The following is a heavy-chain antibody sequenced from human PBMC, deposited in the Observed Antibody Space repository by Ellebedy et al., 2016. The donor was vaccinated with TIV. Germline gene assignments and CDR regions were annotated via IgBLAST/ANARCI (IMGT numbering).Heavy chain of an antibody. V-gene: IGHV3-30-3*01. J-gene: IGHJ4*02. CDR3: ASNYATYYDILTGYVFDY. CDR2: ISYEGSNE. CDR1: GFIFGSYG. D-gene: IGHD3-9*01. Sequence: GGSLRLXCAASGFIFGSYGMHWVRQAPGKGLEWVTVISYEGSNEYYADSVKGRFTTSRDNSKNTLYLQMNSLRAEDTAVYYCASNYATYYDILTGYVFDYWGQGTLVTVSS.